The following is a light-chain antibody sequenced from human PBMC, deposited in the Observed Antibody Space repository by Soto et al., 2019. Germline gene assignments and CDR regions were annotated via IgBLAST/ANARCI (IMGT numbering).Light chain of an antibody. CDR1: QTISSW. CDR3: QHYNSYSEA. Sequence: DIQMTQSPSTLSGSVGDRVTITCRASQTISSWLAWYQQKPGKAPKLLIYKESTLKSGVPSRFSGSGSGTEFTLTISSLQTDDLATYYCQHYNSYSEAVGQGTKGDIK. V-gene: IGKV1-5*03. J-gene: IGKJ1*01. CDR2: KES.